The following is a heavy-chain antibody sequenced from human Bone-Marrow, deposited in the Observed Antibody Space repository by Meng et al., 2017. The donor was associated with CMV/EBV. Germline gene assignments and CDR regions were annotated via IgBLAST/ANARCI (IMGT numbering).Heavy chain of an antibody. J-gene: IGHJ6*02. CDR3: ARRNDSSYYFGRDV. CDR1: GYSFTTYW. CDR2: IYPGDPDT. V-gene: IGHV5-51*01. Sequence: GGSLRLSCKGSGYSFTTYWIGWVRQMPGKGLEWMGIIYPGDPDTGYSPSFQGQVTISADKAISTAYLQWSSLKASDTAMYYCARRNDSSYYFGRDVWGQGTTVTVSS.